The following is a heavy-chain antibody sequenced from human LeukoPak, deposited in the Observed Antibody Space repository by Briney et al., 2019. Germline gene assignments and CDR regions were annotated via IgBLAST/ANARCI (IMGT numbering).Heavy chain of an antibody. CDR3: ARGGRDYSFDY. CDR2: IKQDESER. CDR1: GFTFSDYW. D-gene: IGHD3-16*01. V-gene: IGHV3-7*01. J-gene: IGHJ4*02. Sequence: GGSLRLSCAASGFTFSDYWMIWVRQAPGKGLEWVANIKQDESERYYVDSVKGRFTISRDNAKNSLYLQMNSLRDEDTAVYYCARGGRDYSFDYWGQGTLVTVSS.